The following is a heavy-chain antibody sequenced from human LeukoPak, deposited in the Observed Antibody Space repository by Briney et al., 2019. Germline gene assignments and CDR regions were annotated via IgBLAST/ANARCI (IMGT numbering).Heavy chain of an antibody. CDR2: IIPILGIA. CDR3: ARESDIAAGLGPFDY. Sequence: SVKVSCKASGGTFSSYAISWVRQAPGQGLEWMGRIIPILGIANYAQKFQGRVTITADKSTSTAYMELSRLRSDDTAVYYCARESDIAAGLGPFDYWGQGTLVTVSS. CDR1: GGTFSSYA. J-gene: IGHJ4*02. V-gene: IGHV1-69*04. D-gene: IGHD6-13*01.